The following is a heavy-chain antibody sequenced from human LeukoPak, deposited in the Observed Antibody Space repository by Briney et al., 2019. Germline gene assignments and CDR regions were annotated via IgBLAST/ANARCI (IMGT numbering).Heavy chain of an antibody. V-gene: IGHV4-59*01. D-gene: IGHD3-22*01. J-gene: IGHJ4*02. CDR2: IYYSGST. Sequence: SETLSLTCTVSGGSISSYYWSWVRQPPGKGLEWIGYIYYSGSTNYNPSLKSRVTISADTSKNQLSLKLSSLTAADTAVYYCARERGRFSYYDSTGYYDSWGQGTLVTVSS. CDR1: GGSISSYY. CDR3: ARERGRFSYYDSTGYYDS.